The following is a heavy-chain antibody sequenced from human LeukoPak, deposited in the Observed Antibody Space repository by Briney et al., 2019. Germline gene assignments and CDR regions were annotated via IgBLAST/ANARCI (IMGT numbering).Heavy chain of an antibody. Sequence: SETLSLTCTVSGDSISSYYWSWIRQPPGQGLEWIGYIYYSGSTNYNPSLKSRVTISVDTSKNQFSLKLSSVTAADTAVYYCARGEWQQLVGTTWGQGTLVTVSS. J-gene: IGHJ5*02. CDR2: IYYSGST. D-gene: IGHD6-13*01. CDR1: GDSISSYY. V-gene: IGHV4-59*01. CDR3: ARGEWQQLVGTT.